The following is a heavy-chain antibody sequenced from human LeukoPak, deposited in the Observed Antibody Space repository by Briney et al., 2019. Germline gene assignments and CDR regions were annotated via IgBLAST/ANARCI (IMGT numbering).Heavy chain of an antibody. CDR3: VRDYSSSSDYYYYMDV. CDR2: ISGRGDTI. J-gene: IGHJ6*03. V-gene: IGHV3-11*04. CDR1: GFTFSDHY. Sequence: PGGSLRLSCAASGFTFSDHYMSWIRQAPGKGLEWVSYISGRGDTIDYADSVKGRFTISRDNARNSLYLQMNSLRVEDTAVYYCVRDYSSSSDYYYYMDVWGKGTTVTVSS. D-gene: IGHD6-6*01.